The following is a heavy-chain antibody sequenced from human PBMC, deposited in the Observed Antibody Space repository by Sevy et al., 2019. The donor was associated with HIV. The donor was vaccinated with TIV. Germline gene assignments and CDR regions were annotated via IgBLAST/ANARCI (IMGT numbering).Heavy chain of an antibody. D-gene: IGHD3-16*01. CDR2: IYTRGST. CDR1: GGSISSYY. Sequence: SETLSLTCSVSGGSISSYYWNWIRQPAGKGLEWIGRIYTRGSTNYNPSLKSRVTMSTDTSKSRFSLKLSSVTAADTALYYCARERGEIGGIGRQNAFDIWGQGTMVTVSS. J-gene: IGHJ3*02. V-gene: IGHV4-4*07. CDR3: ARERGEIGGIGRQNAFDI.